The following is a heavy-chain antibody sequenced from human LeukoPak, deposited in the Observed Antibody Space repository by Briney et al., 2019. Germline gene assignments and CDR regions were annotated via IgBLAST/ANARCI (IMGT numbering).Heavy chain of an antibody. CDR2: IYTSGST. CDR3: ASTYCGGYCYSSDDYYYMDV. D-gene: IGHD2-21*01. J-gene: IGHJ6*03. Sequence: SETLSLTCTVSGGSISSGSYYWSWIRQPAGKGLEWIGRIYTSGSTNYNPSLKSRVTISVDTSKNQFSLKLSSVTAADTAVYYCASTYCGGYCYSSDDYYYMDVWGKGTTVTVSS. V-gene: IGHV4-61*02. CDR1: GGSISSGSYY.